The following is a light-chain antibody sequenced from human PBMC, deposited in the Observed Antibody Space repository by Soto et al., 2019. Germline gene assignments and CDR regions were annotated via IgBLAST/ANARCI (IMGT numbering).Light chain of an antibody. CDR1: QSIGNN. CDR3: QQYNDCPFLT. Sequence: EVVMTQSPATLSVSPGERATLSCRASQSIGNNLAWYQQKPGQAPRLLIYGASTTATCVPARFSGSGSGTEFTLTIGSLQSEDFAVYFCQQYNDCPFLTLAEGPGWRS. CDR2: GAS. J-gene: IGKJ4*01. V-gene: IGKV3-15*01.